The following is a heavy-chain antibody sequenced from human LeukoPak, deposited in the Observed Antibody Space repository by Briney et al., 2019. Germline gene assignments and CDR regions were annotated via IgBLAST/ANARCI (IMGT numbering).Heavy chain of an antibody. J-gene: IGHJ6*02. CDR3: ARVSSGWTISGYYYGMGV. Sequence: PSETLSLTCTVSGGSISSYYWSWIRQPAGKGLEWIGRIYTSGSTNYNPSLKSRVTMSVDTSKNQFPLKLGSVTAADTAVYYCARVSSGWTISGYYYGMGVWGQGTTVAVSS. CDR1: GGSISSYY. D-gene: IGHD6-19*01. CDR2: IYTSGST. V-gene: IGHV4-4*07.